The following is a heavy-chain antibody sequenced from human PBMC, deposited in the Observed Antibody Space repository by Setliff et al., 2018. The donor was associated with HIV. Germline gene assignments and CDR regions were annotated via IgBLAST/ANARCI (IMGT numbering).Heavy chain of an antibody. CDR2: MNPNTGVS. V-gene: IGHV1-8*01. CDR3: VRRATAAEVFDY. CDR1: GHTFTNVD. J-gene: IGHJ4*02. Sequence: ASVKVSCKASGHTFTNVDIHWLRRATGQGLEWMGWMNPNTGVSGYALKFQGRLTITRDTSANTAYMELSNLRSEDTAVYYCVRRATAAEVFDYWGQGTLVTVSS. D-gene: IGHD6-13*01.